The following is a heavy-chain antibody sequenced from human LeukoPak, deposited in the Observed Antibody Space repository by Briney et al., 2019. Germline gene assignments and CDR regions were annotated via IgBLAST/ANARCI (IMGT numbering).Heavy chain of an antibody. CDR1: GGSISNYY. J-gene: IGHJ6*03. CDR3: ARGSDSSGWYYYYYYMDV. Sequence: SETLSLTCTVSGGSISNYYWNWIRQPPGKGLEWIGYISYSGSTNYSPSLKSRVTISVDTSKNQFSLKLSSVTAADTAVYYCARGSDSSGWYYYYYYMDVWGKGTTVTVSS. CDR2: ISYSGST. V-gene: IGHV4-59*12. D-gene: IGHD6-25*01.